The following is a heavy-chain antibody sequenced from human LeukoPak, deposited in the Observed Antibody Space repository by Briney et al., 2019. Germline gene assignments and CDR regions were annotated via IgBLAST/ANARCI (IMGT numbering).Heavy chain of an antibody. CDR2: IRDNGGST. D-gene: IGHD6-19*01. CDR1: GFTFSSHA. J-gene: IGHJ3*02. Sequence: PGGTLRLSCAASGFTFSSHAMSWVRQAPGKGLEWVSAIRDNGGSTYYADSVKGRFTISRDNSKNTLDLQMNSLRAEDTAVYYCAKKGSGWGFDIWGQGTMVTVSS. CDR3: AKKGSGWGFDI. V-gene: IGHV3-23*01.